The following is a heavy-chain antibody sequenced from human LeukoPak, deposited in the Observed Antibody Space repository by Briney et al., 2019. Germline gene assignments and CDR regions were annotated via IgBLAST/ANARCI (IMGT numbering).Heavy chain of an antibody. D-gene: IGHD6-6*01. CDR2: IYYSGST. CDR3: ARAGSSSNYYYYMDV. Sequence: SETLSLTCTVSGGSISSYCWSWIRQPPGKGREWIGYIYYSGSTNYNPSLKSRVTISVDTSKNQFSLKLSSVTAADTAVYYCARAGSSSNYYYYMDVWGKGTTVTVSS. J-gene: IGHJ6*03. CDR1: GGSISSYC. V-gene: IGHV4-59*01.